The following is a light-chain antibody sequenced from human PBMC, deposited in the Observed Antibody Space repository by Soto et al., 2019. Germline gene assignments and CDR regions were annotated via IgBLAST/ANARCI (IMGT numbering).Light chain of an antibody. CDR2: EVS. CDR1: SSDIGVYNH. V-gene: IGLV2-14*01. J-gene: IGLJ3*02. CDR3: SSYTNTDTWV. Sequence: QSALTQPASVSGSPGQLITISCTGTSSDIGVYNHVSWYQQHPGKAPKLIIYEVSNRPSGVSNRFSGSKSGNTASLTISGLQAEDESDYYCSSYTNTDTWVFGGGTKVTVL.